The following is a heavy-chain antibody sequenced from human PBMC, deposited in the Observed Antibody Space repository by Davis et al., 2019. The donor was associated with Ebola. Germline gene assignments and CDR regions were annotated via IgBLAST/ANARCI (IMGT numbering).Heavy chain of an antibody. J-gene: IGHJ4*02. D-gene: IGHD6-13*01. CDR3: ANGYSSSWDLED. CDR2: LSAHNGNT. Sequence: ASALVSCYASAYIYTCYALSWVRQASGQRLERMGPLSAHNGNTNYAQKLQGRVTMTTDTSTSTAYMELRRRRSEDTAVYSCANGYSSSWDLEDWGQGTLVTVSS. CDR1: AYIYTCYA. V-gene: IGHV1-18*01.